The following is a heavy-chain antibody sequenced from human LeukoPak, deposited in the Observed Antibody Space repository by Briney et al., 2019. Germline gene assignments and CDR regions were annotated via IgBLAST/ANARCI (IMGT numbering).Heavy chain of an antibody. J-gene: IGHJ4*02. V-gene: IGHV3-21*01. CDR3: ARLRRNSDSSGYYYYYDY. Sequence: PGGSLRLSCVACGYTFSSFSINWVRQAPGKGLEWVSSISVRSNYIYYADSVRGRFSISRDDARNSLYLQMDSLRGDDTAVYYCARLRRNSDSSGYYYYYDYWGQGTLVTVSS. CDR1: GYTFSSFS. CDR2: ISVRSNYI. D-gene: IGHD3-22*01.